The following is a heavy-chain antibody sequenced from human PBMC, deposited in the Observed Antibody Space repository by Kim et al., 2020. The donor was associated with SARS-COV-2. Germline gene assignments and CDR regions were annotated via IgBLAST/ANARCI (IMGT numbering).Heavy chain of an antibody. Sequence: ASVKVSCKASGYTFTSYYMHWVRQAPGQGLEWMGIINPSGGSTSYAQKFQGRVTMTRDTSTSTVYMELSSLRSEDTAVYYCARDYIPETGNYDILTGYYVLGWFDPWGQGTLVTVSS. V-gene: IGHV1-46*01. CDR1: GYTFTSYY. CDR3: ARDYIPETGNYDILTGYYVLGWFDP. J-gene: IGHJ5*02. CDR2: INPSGGST. D-gene: IGHD3-9*01.